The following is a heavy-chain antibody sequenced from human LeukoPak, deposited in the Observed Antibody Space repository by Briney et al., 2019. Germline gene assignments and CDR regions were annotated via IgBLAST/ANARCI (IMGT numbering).Heavy chain of an antibody. CDR1: GGSISSGGYY. Sequence: PSETLSLTCTVSGGSISSGGYYWSWIRQPPGKGLEWIGYIYHSGSTYYNPSLKSRVTISVDRSKNQFSLKLSSVTAADTAVYYCARLAAAGTPVPDYWGQGTLVTVSS. V-gene: IGHV4-30-2*01. J-gene: IGHJ4*02. CDR2: IYHSGST. CDR3: ARLAAAGTPVPDY. D-gene: IGHD6-13*01.